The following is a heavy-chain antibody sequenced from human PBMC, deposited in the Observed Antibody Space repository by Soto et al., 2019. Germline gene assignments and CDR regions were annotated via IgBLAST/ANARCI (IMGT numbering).Heavy chain of an antibody. CDR3: ARGRRSPTVYDGLDV. J-gene: IGHJ6*02. CDR1: GDSVSSYY. CDR2: VYYDGST. D-gene: IGHD1-26*01. Sequence: QVQLQESGPGLVKPSETLSLTCSVSGDSVSSYYWSWIRQPPGKGLEWIGYVYYDGSTNYNPSLETRVTISIDTSQNQGSLKLNSVTAADTAVYHGARGRRSPTVYDGLDVWCQGTTVAVSS. V-gene: IGHV4-59*02.